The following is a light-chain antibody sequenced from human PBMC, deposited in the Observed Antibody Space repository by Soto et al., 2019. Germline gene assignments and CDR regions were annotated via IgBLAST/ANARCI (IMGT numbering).Light chain of an antibody. CDR1: QDVSNF. CDR3: LQHNNYPPT. J-gene: IGKJ1*01. CDR2: DAS. Sequence: DIQLTQSPSSLSASLGDRVTITCRASQDVSNFLAWYQQKPGRAPKLLMYDASTVQSGVPSRFSGSGSGTEFTLTISSLQPEDFATYFCLQHNNYPPTFGQGTKVDIK. V-gene: IGKV1-9*01.